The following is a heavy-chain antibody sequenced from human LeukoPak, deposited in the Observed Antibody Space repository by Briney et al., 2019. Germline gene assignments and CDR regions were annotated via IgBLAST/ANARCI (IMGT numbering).Heavy chain of an antibody. CDR3: ARGGHHYYYMDV. V-gene: IGHV3-7*01. Sequence: GGSLRLSCAASGLTFSTHWMTWVRQAPGKGREGLANIGGDGGKKFYVDSVKGRFTISRDNADTSLYLQMNSLRVEDTSVYYCARGGHHYYYMDVWGKGTTVTVSS. CDR1: GLTFSTHW. CDR2: IGGDGGKK. J-gene: IGHJ6*03.